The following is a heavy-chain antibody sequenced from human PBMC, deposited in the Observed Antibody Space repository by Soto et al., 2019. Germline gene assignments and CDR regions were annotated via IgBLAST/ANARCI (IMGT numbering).Heavy chain of an antibody. Sequence: SETLSLTCTVSGGSISSYYWSWIRQPPGKGLEWIGYIYYSGSTNYNPSLKSRVTISVDTSKNQFSLKLSSVTAADTAVYYCARDLAHPYGDYFDYWGQGTLVTVSS. D-gene: IGHD4-17*01. V-gene: IGHV4-59*01. J-gene: IGHJ4*02. CDR2: IYYSGST. CDR3: ARDLAHPYGDYFDY. CDR1: GGSISSYY.